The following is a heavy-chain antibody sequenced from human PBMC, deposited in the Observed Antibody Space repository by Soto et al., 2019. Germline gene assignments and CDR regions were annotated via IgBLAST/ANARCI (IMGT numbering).Heavy chain of an antibody. V-gene: IGHV3-53*02. Sequence: EVQLVETGGGLIQPGGSLRLSCAASGFTVSSSYMSWVRQAPGKGLEWVSVIYSGGSTYFADSVRGRFTLPRDNSKNTLYLQMNSLSAEDTAVYYCARGVKNAFDIWGQGTMVTVS. CDR2: IYSGGST. CDR3: ARGVKNAFDI. J-gene: IGHJ3*02. CDR1: GFTVSSSY.